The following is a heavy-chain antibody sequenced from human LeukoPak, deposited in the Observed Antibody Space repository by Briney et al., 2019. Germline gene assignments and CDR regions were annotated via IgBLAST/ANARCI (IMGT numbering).Heavy chain of an antibody. Sequence: GASVKVSCKASGYSFTAYNMHWVRQAPGQGLEWMGWINPNSGGTNYAQKFQGRVTMTRDTSINTAYMELSRLRSDDTAVYYCARVKDYYGSGSYHYWGQGTLVTVPS. V-gene: IGHV1-2*02. D-gene: IGHD3-10*01. CDR1: GYSFTAYN. CDR2: INPNSGGT. J-gene: IGHJ4*02. CDR3: ARVKDYYGSGSYHY.